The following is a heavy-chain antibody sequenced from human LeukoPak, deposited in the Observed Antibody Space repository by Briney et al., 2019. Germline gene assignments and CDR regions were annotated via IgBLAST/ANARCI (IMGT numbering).Heavy chain of an antibody. CDR2: INPNSGGT. CDR1: GYTFTGYY. J-gene: IGHJ4*02. Sequence: ASVKVSCKASGYTFTGYYMHWVRQAPGQGLEWMGWINPNSGGTIYAQKFQGRATMTRDTSISTAYMELSRLRSDDTAVYYCARGLAAVGTTFFDYWGQGTLVTVSS. CDR3: ARGLAAVGTTFFDY. D-gene: IGHD6-13*01. V-gene: IGHV1-2*02.